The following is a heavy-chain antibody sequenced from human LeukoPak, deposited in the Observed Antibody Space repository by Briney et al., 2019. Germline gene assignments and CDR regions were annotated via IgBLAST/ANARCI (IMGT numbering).Heavy chain of an antibody. CDR3: ARLGYCSSTSCKRGGFDY. CDR2: IFPGDSDT. CDR1: TYSFTSYW. D-gene: IGHD2-2*03. Sequence: GESLKISCRGSTYSFTSYWIGWVRQMPGKGLEWMGIIFPGDSDTRHSPSFQGQVTISADKSSSTTYLQWSSLKASDSAMYYCARLGYCSSTSCKRGGFDYWGQGTQVTVSS. V-gene: IGHV5-51*01. J-gene: IGHJ4*02.